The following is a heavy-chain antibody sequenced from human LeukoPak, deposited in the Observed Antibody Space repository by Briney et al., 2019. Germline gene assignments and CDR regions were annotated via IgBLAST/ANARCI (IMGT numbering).Heavy chain of an antibody. J-gene: IGHJ3*02. D-gene: IGHD3-22*01. CDR2: IYYSGST. CDR3: ARRRATYYYDSSGHRAFDI. Sequence: PSETLSLTCTVSGGSISSYYWSWIRQPPGKGLEWIGYIYYSGSTNYNPSLKSRVTIPVDTSKNQFSLKLSSVTAADTAVYYCARRRATYYYDSSGHRAFDIWGQGTMVTVSS. CDR1: GGSISSYY. V-gene: IGHV4-59*01.